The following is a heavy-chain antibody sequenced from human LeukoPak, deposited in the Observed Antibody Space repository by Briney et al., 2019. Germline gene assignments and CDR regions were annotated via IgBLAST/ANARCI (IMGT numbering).Heavy chain of an antibody. Sequence: SGGSLRLSCAASGFTFSSHSMNWVRQAPGKGLEWVSYISSSSSTIYYADSVKGRFTISRDNAKNSLYLQMNSLRAEDTAVYYCARDGKRGCVDVWGQGTTVTVSS. J-gene: IGHJ6*02. V-gene: IGHV3-48*01. CDR2: ISSSSSTI. D-gene: IGHD2-21*01. CDR1: GFTFSSHS. CDR3: ARDGKRGCVDV.